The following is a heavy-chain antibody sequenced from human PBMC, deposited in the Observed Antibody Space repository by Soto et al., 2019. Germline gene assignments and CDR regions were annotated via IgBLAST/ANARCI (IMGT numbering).Heavy chain of an antibody. CDR1: GFTFSSYA. Sequence: PGGSLRLSCAASGFTFSSYAMSWVRQAPGKGLEWVSYISPSSSTIYYADSVKGRFTISRDNAKNSLYLQMNSLRAEDTAVYYCARHPERIAQIGWFDPWGQGTLVTVSS. J-gene: IGHJ5*02. V-gene: IGHV3-48*01. CDR2: ISPSSSTI. D-gene: IGHD6-13*01. CDR3: ARHPERIAQIGWFDP.